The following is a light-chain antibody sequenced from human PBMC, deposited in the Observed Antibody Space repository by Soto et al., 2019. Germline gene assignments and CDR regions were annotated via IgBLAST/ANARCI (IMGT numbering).Light chain of an antibody. Sequence: QSVLTQPASVSGSPGQSITISCTGTSRDVYGYNYVSWYQHHPGKAPKLIIYDVSNRPSGVSNPFSGSKSGNTASLAISGLQPEDEADYYCSSYTTSNTRQIVFGTGTKVTVL. CDR1: SRDVYGYNY. V-gene: IGLV2-14*03. CDR3: SSYTTSNTRQIV. CDR2: DVS. J-gene: IGLJ1*01.